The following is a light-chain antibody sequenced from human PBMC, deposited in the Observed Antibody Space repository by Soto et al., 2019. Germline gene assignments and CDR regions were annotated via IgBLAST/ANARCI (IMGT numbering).Light chain of an antibody. J-gene: IGKJ5*01. CDR2: AAS. V-gene: IGKV1D-8*01. Sequence: VIWMTQSPSLLSASTGDRVTISCRMSQGIRSDLAWYHQKPGRAPELLIYAASTLQSGVPSRFRGSGSGTDFTLTIRCMQSDDFATYYYQQYYSFPNTCGQGTRLEIK. CDR1: QGIRSD. CDR3: QQYYSFPNT.